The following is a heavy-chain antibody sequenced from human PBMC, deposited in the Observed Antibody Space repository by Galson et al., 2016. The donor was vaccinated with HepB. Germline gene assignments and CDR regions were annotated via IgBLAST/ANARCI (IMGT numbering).Heavy chain of an antibody. Sequence: ETLSLTCAVYGGSLRGYYWSWIRQPPGKGLEWIGEINHSGNTNYNPSLKGRVTMTVDASKNQFSLTLRSATAADTALYFCARISLRVGQDYRGQGTLVTVSS. V-gene: IGHV4-34*01. CDR2: INHSGNT. D-gene: IGHD1-26*01. J-gene: IGHJ4*02. CDR3: ARISLRVGQDY. CDR1: GGSLRGYY.